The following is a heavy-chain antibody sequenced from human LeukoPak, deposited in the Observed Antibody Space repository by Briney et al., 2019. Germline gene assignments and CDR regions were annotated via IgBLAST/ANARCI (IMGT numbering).Heavy chain of an antibody. CDR1: GFTFSSYR. CDR2: IISSGDLI. CDR3: ARVRGATLSYHYFDY. J-gene: IGHJ4*02. D-gene: IGHD1-26*01. Sequence: PGGSLRHSCAASGFTFSSYRMNWVRPAPGKGLEWVSFIISSGDLIYYADSVTGRFTISRDNAKNSLYLQMNSLRDDDTAVYYCARVRGATLSYHYFDYWGQGALVTVSS. V-gene: IGHV3-48*02.